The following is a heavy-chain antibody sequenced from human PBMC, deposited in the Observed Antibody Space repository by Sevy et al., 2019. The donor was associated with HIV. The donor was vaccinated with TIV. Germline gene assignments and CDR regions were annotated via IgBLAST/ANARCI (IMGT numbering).Heavy chain of an antibody. J-gene: IGHJ6*02. CDR3: ARDCSSTSCLWGMDV. CDR1: GFTFSSYW. V-gene: IGHV3-7*03. D-gene: IGHD2-2*01. Sequence: GGSLRLSCAASGFTFSSYWMSWVRQAPGKGLEWVANIKLDGSEKYYVDSVKGRFTISRDNPKNSLYLQMNGLRAEDTAVYYCARDCSSTSCLWGMDVWGQGTTVTVSS. CDR2: IKLDGSEK.